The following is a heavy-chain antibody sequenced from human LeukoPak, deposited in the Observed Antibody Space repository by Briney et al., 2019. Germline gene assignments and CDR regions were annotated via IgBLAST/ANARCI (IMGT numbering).Heavy chain of an antibody. D-gene: IGHD6-19*01. CDR2: ISSSSSYI. J-gene: IGHJ4*02. V-gene: IGHV3-21*01. Sequence: GGSLRLSCAASGFTFSSYSMNWVRQAPGKGLGWVSSISSSSSYIYYADSVKGRFTISRDNAKNSLYLQMNSLRAEGTAVYYCARAYAGYSSGCSLYWGQGTLVTVSS. CDR3: ARAYAGYSSGCSLY. CDR1: GFTFSSYS.